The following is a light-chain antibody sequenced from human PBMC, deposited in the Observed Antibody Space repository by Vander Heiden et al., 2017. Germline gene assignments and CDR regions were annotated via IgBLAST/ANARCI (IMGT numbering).Light chain of an antibody. CDR3: QQRSDWPVT. J-gene: IGKJ5*01. Sequence: EIVLTQSPATLSLSPGERATLSCRASQTVRRYLAWYQQKPGQAPRLLIYDASNRATGLPARFSGIGSGTYFTLTISSLEPEDFAVYYCQQRSDWPVTFGQGTRLEIK. CDR2: DAS. V-gene: IGKV3-11*01. CDR1: QTVRRY.